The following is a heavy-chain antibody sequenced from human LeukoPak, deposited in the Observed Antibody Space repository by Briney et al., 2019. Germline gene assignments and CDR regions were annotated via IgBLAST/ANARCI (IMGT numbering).Heavy chain of an antibody. CDR3: AKHYMGSYYNRGLDY. J-gene: IGHJ4*02. Sequence: SETLSLTCTVSGGSISSSSYYWGWIRPPPGKGLEWIGSIYYSGYTYYNPSLKSRVTISVVTSKNHFSLKLSSVTAADTAVYYCAKHYMGSYYNRGLDYWGQGTLVTVSS. D-gene: IGHD3-10*01. CDR1: GGSISSSSYY. CDR2: IYYSGYT. V-gene: IGHV4-39*01.